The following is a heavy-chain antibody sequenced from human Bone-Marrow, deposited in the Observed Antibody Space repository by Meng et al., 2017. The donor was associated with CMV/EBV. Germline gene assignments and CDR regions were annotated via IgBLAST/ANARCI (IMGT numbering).Heavy chain of an antibody. CDR2: ITSRSDKM. D-gene: IGHD2-21*01. Sequence: GESLKISCAASGFTFRTYNMNWVRQAPGKGLEWVSSITSRSDKMYYRESVRGRFTVSRDNAKNSLYLQMNRLRVEDTAVYYCARDLVVVIATNNYRYFDLWGRGTLVTVSS. J-gene: IGHJ2*01. CDR3: ARDLVVVIATNNYRYFDL. CDR1: GFTFRTYN. V-gene: IGHV3-21*03.